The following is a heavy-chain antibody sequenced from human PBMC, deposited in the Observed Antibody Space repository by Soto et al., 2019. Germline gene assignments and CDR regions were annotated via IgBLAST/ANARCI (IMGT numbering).Heavy chain of an antibody. CDR3: AGKFDSSSWYVLSQKTLGYGMDV. V-gene: IGHV4-59*01. CDR2: SFPSGST. J-gene: IGHJ6*02. CDR1: GDSISTYY. D-gene: IGHD6-13*01. Sequence: SETLSLTCTVSGDSISTYYCSWIRQAPGRGLEWIGYSFPSGSTKYNPSLKSRATISVDTAKNQFSLKLSSVTAADTAVYYCAGKFDSSSWYVLSQKTLGYGMDVWGQGTMVTVSS.